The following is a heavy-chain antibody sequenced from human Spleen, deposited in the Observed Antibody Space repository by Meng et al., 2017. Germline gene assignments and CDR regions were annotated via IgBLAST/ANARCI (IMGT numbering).Heavy chain of an antibody. CDR1: GYTFTSYD. V-gene: IGHV1-8*01. CDR2: MNPNSGNT. CDR3: ARGWQQLVELDY. Sequence: QVQLVQSGAEVKKPGASVKVSCKASGYTFTSYDINWVRQATGQGLEWMGWMNPNSGNTGYAQKFQGRVTMTRNTSISTAYMELSRLRSDDTAVYYCARGWQQLVELDYWGQGTLVTVSS. D-gene: IGHD6-13*01. J-gene: IGHJ4*02.